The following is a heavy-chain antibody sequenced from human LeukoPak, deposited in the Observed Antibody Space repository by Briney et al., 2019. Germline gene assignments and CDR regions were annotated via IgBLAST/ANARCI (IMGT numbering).Heavy chain of an antibody. Sequence: ASVKVSCKASGYTFTSYDINWVRQATGQGLEWTGWMNPNSGNTGYAQKFQGRVTMTRNTSISTAYMELSSLRSEDTAVYYCARGGSVSYYYDSSGYYWPFDYWGQGTLVTVSS. V-gene: IGHV1-8*01. CDR3: ARGGSVSYYYDSSGYYWPFDY. CDR2: MNPNSGNT. D-gene: IGHD3-22*01. CDR1: GYTFTSYD. J-gene: IGHJ4*02.